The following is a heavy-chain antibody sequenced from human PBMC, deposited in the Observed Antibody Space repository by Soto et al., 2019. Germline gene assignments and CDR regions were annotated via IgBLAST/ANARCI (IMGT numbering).Heavy chain of an antibody. V-gene: IGHV3-7*01. CDR2: INQDGNED. J-gene: IGHJ4*02. D-gene: IGHD1-1*01. CDR1: GFTFSSYW. Sequence: GGSLRLSCAASGFTFSSYWMNWVRQVPGKGLEWVANINQDGNEDNLLDSVKGRFTISRDNAKNSLFLQMNSLRVDDTAVYYCARTGDGHHDFLDYWGQGALVTVSS. CDR3: ARTGDGHHDFLDY.